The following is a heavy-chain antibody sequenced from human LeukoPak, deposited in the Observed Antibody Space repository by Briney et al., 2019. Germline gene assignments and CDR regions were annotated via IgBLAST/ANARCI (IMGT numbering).Heavy chain of an antibody. V-gene: IGHV4-4*02. J-gene: IGHJ4*02. CDR1: GGSISSSNW. CDR3: ADGALIAARPFDY. CDR2: IYHSGST. D-gene: IGHD6-6*01. Sequence: SETLSLTCAVSGGSISSSNWWSWVRQPPGKGLEWIGEIYHSGSTNYNPSLKSRVTISGDKSKNQFSLKLSSVTAADTAVYYCADGALIAARPFDYWGQGTLVTVSS.